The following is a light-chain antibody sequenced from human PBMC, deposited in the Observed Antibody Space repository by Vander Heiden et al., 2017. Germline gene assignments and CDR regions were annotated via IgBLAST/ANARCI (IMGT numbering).Light chain of an antibody. CDR1: QTNGNK. CDR2: DVS. Sequence: VLTHSPASLSVSPGHSATPSCRTSQTNGNKLAWYQQKPGQPPRLLMYDVSTRAADIPDRFSGSGSGTEFRLTISNLQSEDFAVDYCQQYHKWPPYIFGQGTKVEIK. J-gene: IGKJ2*01. CDR3: QQYHKWPPYI. V-gene: IGKV3-15*01.